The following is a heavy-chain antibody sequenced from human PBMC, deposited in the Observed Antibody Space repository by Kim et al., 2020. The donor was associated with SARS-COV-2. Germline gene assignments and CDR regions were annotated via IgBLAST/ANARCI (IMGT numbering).Heavy chain of an antibody. V-gene: IGHV3-48*02. CDR2: IHKGGGSI. J-gene: IGHJ4*02. D-gene: IGHD4-17*01. CDR3: ARDAYGDYFSFDY. Sequence: GGSLRLSCTASGFTFSSYSLNWVRQAPGKGLEWISYIHKGGGSIFYADSVQGRFTVSRDNGQNSLFLDMSSLRDDDTAVYYCARDAYGDYFSFDYWGLGTLVTVSS. CDR1: GFTFSSYS.